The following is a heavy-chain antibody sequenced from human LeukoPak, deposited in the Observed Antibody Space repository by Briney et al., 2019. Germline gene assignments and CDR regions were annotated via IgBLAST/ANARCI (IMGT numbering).Heavy chain of an antibody. J-gene: IGHJ4*02. CDR2: INPSGGST. V-gene: IGHV1-46*01. Sequence: ASVKVSRKASGGTFSSYAISWVRQAPGQGLEWMGIINPSGGSTSYAQKFQGRVTMTRDTSTSTVYMELSSLRSEDTAVYYCARARGRSSPVDYWGQGTLVTVSS. CDR3: ARARGRSSPVDY. CDR1: GGTFSSYA.